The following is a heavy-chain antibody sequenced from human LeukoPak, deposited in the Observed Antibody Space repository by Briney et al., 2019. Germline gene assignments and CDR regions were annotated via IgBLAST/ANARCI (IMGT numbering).Heavy chain of an antibody. D-gene: IGHD2-2*01. J-gene: IGHJ4*02. CDR3: ARAVVVPARYYFDY. V-gene: IGHV3-53*01. CDR1: GFTVSSNY. CDR2: IYSGGST. Sequence: PGGSLRLSCAASGFTVSSNYMSWVRQAPGKGLEWVSVIYSGGSTYYADSVNGRFTISRDNSKNTLYLQMNSLRAEDTAVYYCARAVVVPARYYFDYWGQGTLVTVSS.